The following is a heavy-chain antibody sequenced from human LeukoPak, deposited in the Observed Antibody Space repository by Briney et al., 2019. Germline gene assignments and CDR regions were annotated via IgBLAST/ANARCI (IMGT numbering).Heavy chain of an antibody. D-gene: IGHD3-10*01. J-gene: IGHJ4*02. CDR1: GYTFTSYY. CDR2: INPNSGGT. Sequence: ASVKVSCKASGYTFTSYYMHWVRQAPGQGLEWMGRINPNSGGTNYAQKFQGRVTMTRDTSISTAYMELSRLRSDDTAVYYCARSSGSYSKSFGYWGQGTLVTVSS. V-gene: IGHV1-2*06. CDR3: ARSSGSYSKSFGY.